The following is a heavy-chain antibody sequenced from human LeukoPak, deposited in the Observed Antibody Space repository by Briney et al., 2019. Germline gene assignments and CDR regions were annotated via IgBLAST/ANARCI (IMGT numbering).Heavy chain of an antibody. CDR2: ISSSSSYI. V-gene: IGHV3-21*01. D-gene: IGHD6-13*01. J-gene: IGHJ4*02. CDR1: GFSFSSYN. CDR3: ARDRGIAAAGTAFDY. Sequence: PGGSLRLSCAASGFSFSSYNMNWVRQAPGKGLEWVSSISSSSSYIYYADSVKGRFTISRDNAKNSLYLQMNSLRAEDTAVYYCARDRGIAAAGTAFDYWGQGTLVTVSS.